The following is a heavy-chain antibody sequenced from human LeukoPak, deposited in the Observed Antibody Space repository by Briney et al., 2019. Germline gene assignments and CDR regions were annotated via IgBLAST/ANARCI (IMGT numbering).Heavy chain of an antibody. Sequence: GFLRLSCAGFGFTFRSYFMSWVRQASGKGLEWVSVIYSGGSTYYADSVKGRFTISRDNSKNTLYLQMNSLRAEDTAVYYCAREGEVEMATINWGQGTLVTVSS. V-gene: IGHV3-53*01. CDR3: AREGEVEMATIN. D-gene: IGHD5-24*01. CDR2: IYSGGST. J-gene: IGHJ4*02. CDR1: GFTFRSYF.